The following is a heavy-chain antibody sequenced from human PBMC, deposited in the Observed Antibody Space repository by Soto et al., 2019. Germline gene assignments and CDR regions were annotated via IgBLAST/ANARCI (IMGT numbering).Heavy chain of an antibody. CDR1: GGSIRGYY. CDR3: ARRVRGATAPDY. V-gene: IGHV4-59*08. CDR2: IYSSGST. J-gene: IGHJ4*02. Sequence: QVQLRESGPGLVKPSRTLSLTCTSPGGSIRGYYWGWIRQPPGRGLEWIGYIYSSGSTNYNPSLKSRVTISVDTSKNQFSLKLSSVTAADTAVYYCARRVRGATAPDYWGQGTLVTVSS. D-gene: IGHD5-12*01.